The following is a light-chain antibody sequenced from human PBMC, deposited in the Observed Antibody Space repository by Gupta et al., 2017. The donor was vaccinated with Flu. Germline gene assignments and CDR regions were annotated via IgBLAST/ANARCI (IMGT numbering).Light chain of an antibody. V-gene: IGKV1-27*01. Sequence: PSSLSASVGDRVTITGRASQGISNYLAWYQQKPGKVPKLLIYAASTLQSGVPSRFSGSGSGTDFTLTISSLQPEDVATYYCQKYNSAPRTFGQGTKVEIK. CDR2: AAS. J-gene: IGKJ1*01. CDR3: QKYNSAPRT. CDR1: QGISNY.